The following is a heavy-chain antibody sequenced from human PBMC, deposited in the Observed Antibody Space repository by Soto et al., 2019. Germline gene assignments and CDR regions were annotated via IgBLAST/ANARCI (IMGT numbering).Heavy chain of an antibody. CDR3: AKSAPAAKPWFDY. Sequence: QVQLQQWGAGLLKPSETLSLTCAVYGGSFSGYYWSWIRQPPGKGMEWIGEINHSGSTHYNPSLKSRVTISVDTSKNGFSLKLSSVTAADTAVDYCAKSAPAAKPWFDYSGQGTLVTVSS. V-gene: IGHV4-34*01. D-gene: IGHD2-2*01. J-gene: IGHJ4*02. CDR2: INHSGST. CDR1: GGSFSGYY.